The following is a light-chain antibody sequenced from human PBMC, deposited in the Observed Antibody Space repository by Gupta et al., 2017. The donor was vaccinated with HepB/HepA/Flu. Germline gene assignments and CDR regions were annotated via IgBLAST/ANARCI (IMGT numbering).Light chain of an antibody. Sequence: DIPLSPSPSSLSASVGYRVTITCQASQDISNYLNWYQQKPGKAPKLLIYEASKLETRVPSRFSGSGSETDLTFTRRRREDEEMATYDCEEYDTFPTFGHGTKVDIK. J-gene: IGKJ3*01. CDR2: EAS. CDR1: QDISNY. CDR3: EEYDTFPT. V-gene: IGKV1-33*01.